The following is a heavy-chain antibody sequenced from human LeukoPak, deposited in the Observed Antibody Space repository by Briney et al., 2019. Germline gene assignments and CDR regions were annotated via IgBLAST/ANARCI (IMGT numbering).Heavy chain of an antibody. Sequence: EASVKVSCKVSGNTFTDLSMNWVRQAPGKGLEWMGGFDPEDVETIYAQKFQGRVTMTEDTSTETAYMKLTSLRPEDTAVYYCATDFYRGRQFDYWGQGTLVTVSS. CDR2: FDPEDVET. D-gene: IGHD2/OR15-2a*01. CDR3: ATDFYRGRQFDY. J-gene: IGHJ4*02. CDR1: GNTFTDLS. V-gene: IGHV1-24*01.